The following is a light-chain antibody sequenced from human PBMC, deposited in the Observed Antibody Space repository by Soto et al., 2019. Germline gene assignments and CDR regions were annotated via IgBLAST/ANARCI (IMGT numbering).Light chain of an antibody. CDR3: QQYNDCQYS. CDR2: KAT. V-gene: IGKV1-5*03. Sequence: DIHVTKSPSTLSAYVRDRVTITCLASQNIGSWLAWYQQKPGEAPKLLISKATNLQSGVPSRFSGSGSGTDFSLTISSLQPVDSATYFCQQYNDCQYSLGPGTKVDI. J-gene: IGKJ3*01. CDR1: QNIGSW.